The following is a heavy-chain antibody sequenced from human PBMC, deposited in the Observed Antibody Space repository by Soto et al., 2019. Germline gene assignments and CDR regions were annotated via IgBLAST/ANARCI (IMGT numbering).Heavy chain of an antibody. CDR1: GYIFGSYG. V-gene: IGHV1-18*01. Sequence: ASVKVSCKASGYIFGSYGISWVRQAPGQGLEWMGWISGYNGDTIYAQKYQDRVTMTTDTSTSAGYMELRSLKSDDTAVYYCARDLMVAAAGKNWFDAWGQGTLVTVSS. CDR2: ISGYNGDT. CDR3: ARDLMVAAAGKNWFDA. J-gene: IGHJ5*02. D-gene: IGHD6-13*01.